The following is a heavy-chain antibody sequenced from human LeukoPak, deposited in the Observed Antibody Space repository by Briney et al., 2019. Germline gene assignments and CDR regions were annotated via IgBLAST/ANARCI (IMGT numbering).Heavy chain of an antibody. CDR3: ARQLWLDY. Sequence: PGGSLRLSCAASGFTFSSYVMSWVRQAPGKGLEWVSAISGSGGSTYYADSVKGRFTISRDNSKNTLNLQMNSLRAEDTAVYCCARQLWLDYWGQGTLVTVSS. CDR2: ISGSGGST. CDR1: GFTFSSYV. V-gene: IGHV3-23*01. D-gene: IGHD5-18*01. J-gene: IGHJ4*02.